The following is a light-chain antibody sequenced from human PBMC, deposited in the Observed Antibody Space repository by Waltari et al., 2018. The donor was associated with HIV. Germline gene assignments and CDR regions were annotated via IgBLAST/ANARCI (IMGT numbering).Light chain of an antibody. CDR3: AAWDDSLSGLV. J-gene: IGLJ2*01. V-gene: IGLV1-47*01. CDR1: NSNIGSNC. Sequence: QSVLTQAPSASGTPGQRVTISCYGTNSNIGSNCVYWYQQVPGGAPKLLITRNTQRPSGVPDRFSGTNSVTSAPLAISGLRSVDEADKHCAAWDDSLSGLVFGGWTKLTVL. CDR2: RNT.